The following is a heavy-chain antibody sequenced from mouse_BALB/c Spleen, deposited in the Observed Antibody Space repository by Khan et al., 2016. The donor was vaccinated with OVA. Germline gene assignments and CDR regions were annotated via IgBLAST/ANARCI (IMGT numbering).Heavy chain of an antibody. CDR1: GFTFSSYA. D-gene: IGHD1-1*01. V-gene: IGHV5-9-1*01. Sequence: EVELVESGGGLVKPGGSLKLSCAASGFTFSSYAMSWVRQTPEKRLEWVATISSGANYTYFPDSVKGRFTISRDNAKNTLYLQMSSPRSEDTAMYYCARDYYDSRGALDYWGQGTSVTVSS. CDR2: ISSGANYT. CDR3: ARDYYDSRGALDY. J-gene: IGHJ4*01.